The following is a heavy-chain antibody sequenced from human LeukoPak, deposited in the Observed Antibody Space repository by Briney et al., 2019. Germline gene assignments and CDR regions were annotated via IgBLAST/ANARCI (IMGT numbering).Heavy chain of an antibody. Sequence: PGGSLRLSCAASGFTLSSYSMNWVRQAPGKGLEWVSYISRRSSTIYYADSVKGRFTISTENAKNSVYLQMNSLRAEDTAVYHCARATWELPRGDAFDIWGQGTMVTVSS. CDR3: ARATWELPRGDAFDI. CDR2: ISRRSSTI. D-gene: IGHD1-26*01. V-gene: IGHV3-48*01. J-gene: IGHJ3*02. CDR1: GFTLSSYS.